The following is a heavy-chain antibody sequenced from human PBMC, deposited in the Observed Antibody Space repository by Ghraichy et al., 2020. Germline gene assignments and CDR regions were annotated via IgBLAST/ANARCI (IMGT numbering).Heavy chain of an antibody. Sequence: SETLSLTCTVSGGSVSSGSYYWSWIRQPPGKGLEWIGYIYYSGSTNYNPSLKSRVTISVDTSKNQFSLKLSSVTAADTAVYYCARDPPPGSVRYSSSYGMDVWGQGTTVTVSS. CDR3: ARDPPPGSVRYSSSYGMDV. J-gene: IGHJ6*02. V-gene: IGHV4-61*01. CDR2: IYYSGST. D-gene: IGHD6-6*01. CDR1: GGSVSSGSYY.